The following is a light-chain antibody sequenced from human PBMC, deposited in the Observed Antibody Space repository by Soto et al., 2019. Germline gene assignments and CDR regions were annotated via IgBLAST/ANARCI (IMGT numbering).Light chain of an antibody. V-gene: IGKV1-5*03. CDR1: QTISSW. CDR3: QHYNSYSEA. Sequence: DIQMTQSPSTLSGSVGDRVTITCRASQTISSWLAWYQQKPGKAPKLLIYKASTLKSGVPSRFSRSGSGTEFTLTISSLQPDDFATYYCQHYNSYSEAFGQGTQVDIK. CDR2: KAS. J-gene: IGKJ1*01.